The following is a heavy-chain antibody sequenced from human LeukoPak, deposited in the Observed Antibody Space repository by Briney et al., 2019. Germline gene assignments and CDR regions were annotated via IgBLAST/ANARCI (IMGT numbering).Heavy chain of an antibody. V-gene: IGHV3-30-3*01. CDR2: ISYDGSNK. Sequence: GGSLRLSCAASGFTFSSYAMHWVRQAPGKGLEWVAVISYDGSNKYYADSVKGRFTISRDNSKNTLYLQMNSLRAEDTAVYYCAKDPGYALDYWGQGTLVTVSS. J-gene: IGHJ4*02. CDR1: GFTFSSYA. D-gene: IGHD5-12*01. CDR3: AKDPGYALDY.